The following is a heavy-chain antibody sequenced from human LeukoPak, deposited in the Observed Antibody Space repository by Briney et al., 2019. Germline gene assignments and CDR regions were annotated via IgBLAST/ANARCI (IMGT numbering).Heavy chain of an antibody. Sequence: SETLSLTCTVSGGSISNYYWSWIRQPPGKGLEWIGYKYYSGSTNYNPSLKSRVTISLDPSNNQFSLKLTSVTAADTAVYYCARAHTTGWYMDYWGQGTLVTVSS. V-gene: IGHV4-59*01. CDR2: KYYSGST. J-gene: IGHJ4*02. D-gene: IGHD6-19*01. CDR3: ARAHTTGWYMDY. CDR1: GGSISNYY.